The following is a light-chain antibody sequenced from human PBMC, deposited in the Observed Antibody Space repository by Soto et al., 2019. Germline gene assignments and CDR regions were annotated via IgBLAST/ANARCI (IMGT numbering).Light chain of an antibody. V-gene: IGKV4-1*01. CDR2: WAS. CDR1: QSVLYSSSNKNY. Sequence: DIVMTQSPDSLAVSLGERATINCKSSQSVLYSSSNKNYLAWYQQKPGQPPKLLIYWASTRGSGVPDRFTGSGSGTDFTRTISSLQAEDVAVYYCQQSYTTPTFGQGTEVEIK. J-gene: IGKJ1*01. CDR3: QQSYTTPT.